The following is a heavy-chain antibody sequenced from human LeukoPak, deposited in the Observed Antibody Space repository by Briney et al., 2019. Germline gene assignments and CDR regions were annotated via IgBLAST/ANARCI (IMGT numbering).Heavy chain of an antibody. CDR1: GYTFTGYY. CDR3: ARGPSEILTGSDWFDP. CDR2: INPNSGGT. V-gene: IGHV1-2*02. D-gene: IGHD3-9*01. J-gene: IGHJ5*02. Sequence: GASVKVSCKASGYTFTGYYMHWVRQAPGQGLEWMGWINPNSGGTNYAQKFQGRVTMTRDTSISTAYMELSRLRSDDTAVYYCARGPSEILTGSDWFDPWGQGTPVTVSS.